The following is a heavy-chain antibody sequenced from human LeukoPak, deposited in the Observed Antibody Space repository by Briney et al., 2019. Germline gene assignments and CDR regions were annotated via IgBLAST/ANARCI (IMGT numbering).Heavy chain of an antibody. CDR1: GDSLSGGDYY. V-gene: IGHV4-39*02. CDR2: IYYTGLT. J-gene: IGHJ4*02. Sequence: PSETLSLTCTVSGDSLSGGDYYWVWIRQAPGKGLEWIGSIYYTGLTYYNPSRKSRVAIFVDTSKNHFSLKLSFVTAAETGVYFCARRAGLQLWRDFDYWGQGSLVTVSS. D-gene: IGHD5-18*01. CDR3: ARRAGLQLWRDFDY.